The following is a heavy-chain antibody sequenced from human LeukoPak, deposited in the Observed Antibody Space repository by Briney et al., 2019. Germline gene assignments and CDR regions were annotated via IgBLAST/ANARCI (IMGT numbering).Heavy chain of an antibody. CDR2: ISSTSSTI. CDR3: ARDPSGSYYRYWFDT. J-gene: IGHJ5*01. Sequence: GGSLRLSCAASGFTFSTYSTNWVRQAPGKGLEWVSYISSTSSTIYYADSVKGRFTISRDNAKNSLYLQMNSLRDEDTAVYYCARDPSGSYYRYWFDTWGHGILVTVSS. D-gene: IGHD1-26*01. V-gene: IGHV3-48*02. CDR1: GFTFSTYS.